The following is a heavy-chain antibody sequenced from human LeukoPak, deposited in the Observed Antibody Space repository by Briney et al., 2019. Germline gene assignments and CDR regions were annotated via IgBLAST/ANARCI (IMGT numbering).Heavy chain of an antibody. CDR1: GFTFSSYG. D-gene: IGHD1-26*01. CDR3: ARDRWSRYRGSYYGH. Sequence: GGSLRLSCAASGFTFSSYGMHWVRQAPGKGLEWVAFIRYDGSNKYYADSVKGRFTISRDNSKNTLYLQMNSLRAEDTAVYYCARDRWSRYRGSYYGHWGQGTLVTVSS. J-gene: IGHJ4*02. V-gene: IGHV3-30*02. CDR2: IRYDGSNK.